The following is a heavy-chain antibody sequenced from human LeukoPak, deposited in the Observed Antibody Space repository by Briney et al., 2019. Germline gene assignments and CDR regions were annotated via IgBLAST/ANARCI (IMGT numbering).Heavy chain of an antibody. Sequence: GGSLRLSCAASGFTFSSYGMHWVRQAPGKGLEWVAFIRYDGSNKYYADSVKGRFTISRDNSKNTLFLQMNSLRAEDTAVYYCAKMRGTYGGNPDYWGQGTLVTVSS. J-gene: IGHJ4*02. CDR3: AKMRGTYGGNPDY. CDR2: IRYDGSNK. D-gene: IGHD4-23*01. CDR1: GFTFSSYG. V-gene: IGHV3-30*02.